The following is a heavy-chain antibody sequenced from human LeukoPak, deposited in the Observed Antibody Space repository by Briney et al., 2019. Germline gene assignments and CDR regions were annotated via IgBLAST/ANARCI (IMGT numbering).Heavy chain of an antibody. D-gene: IGHD3-22*01. CDR3: VRGYYDSSGSSNTFDI. CDR2: IYYSGST. Sequence: ASETLSLTCTVSGGSISSSNYYWGWIRQPPGKGLEWIGSIYYSGSTYYNPSLKSRVTISVVTSKNQFSLKLSSVTAADTAVYYCVRGYYDSSGSSNTFDIWGQGTMVTVSS. J-gene: IGHJ3*02. CDR1: GGSISSSNYY. V-gene: IGHV4-39*01.